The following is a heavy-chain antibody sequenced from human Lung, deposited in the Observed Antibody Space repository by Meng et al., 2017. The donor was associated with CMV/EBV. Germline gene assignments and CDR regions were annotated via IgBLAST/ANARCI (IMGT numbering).Heavy chain of an antibody. D-gene: IGHD2-2*01. Sequence: GGSLRLSCAVSGFTFSSYSMNWVRQAAGKGLEWVSSISSSSSYIYYADSVKGRFTICRDNARNSLFLQMNSLRAEDTAVYYCASDGRGSRATRYVYYMDYWGQGTLVTVSS. V-gene: IGHV3-21*01. CDR2: ISSSSSYI. CDR1: GFTFSSYS. J-gene: IGHJ4*01. CDR3: ASDGRGSRATRYVYYMDY.